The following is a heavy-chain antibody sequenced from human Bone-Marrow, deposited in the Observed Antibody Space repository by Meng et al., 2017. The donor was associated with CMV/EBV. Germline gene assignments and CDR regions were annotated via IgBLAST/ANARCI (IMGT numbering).Heavy chain of an antibody. J-gene: IGHJ6*02. V-gene: IGHV3-74*01. CDR3: ARDISARYDFWSGYFGIDYYYGMDV. D-gene: IGHD3-3*01. Sequence: GESLKISCAVSGINLKTYWMHWVRQVPGKGLVWLSRIYSDGISTRYADSVKGRFTISRDNAENTLYLQMNSLRAEDTAVYYCARDISARYDFWSGYFGIDYYYGMDVWGQGTTVTVSS. CDR1: GINLKTYW. CDR2: IYSDGIST.